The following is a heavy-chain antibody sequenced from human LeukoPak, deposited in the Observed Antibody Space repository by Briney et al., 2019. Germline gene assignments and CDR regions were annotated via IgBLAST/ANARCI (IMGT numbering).Heavy chain of an antibody. J-gene: IGHJ1*01. V-gene: IGHV3-30*02. CDR2: IRYDGSNK. Sequence: GGSLRLSCAASGFTFSSYGMHWVRQAPGKGLEWVAFIRYDGSNKYYADSVKGRFTISRDNSKNTLHLQMNSLRAEDTAVYYCAKVGLRSTAEYFQHWGQGTLVTVSS. D-gene: IGHD2-2*01. CDR1: GFTFSSYG. CDR3: AKVGLRSTAEYFQH.